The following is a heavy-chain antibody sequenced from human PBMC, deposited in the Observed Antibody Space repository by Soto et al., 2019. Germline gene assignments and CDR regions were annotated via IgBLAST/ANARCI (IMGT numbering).Heavy chain of an antibody. Sequence: ASVKVSCKASGYTFTSYGISWVRQAPGQGLEWMGWISAYNGNTNYAQKLQGRVTRTRDTSTSTAYMELRSLRSDDTAVYYCARDLAGIAAAGPQGYWGQGTLVTVSS. V-gene: IGHV1-18*01. CDR1: GYTFTSYG. D-gene: IGHD6-13*01. CDR2: ISAYNGNT. CDR3: ARDLAGIAAAGPQGY. J-gene: IGHJ4*02.